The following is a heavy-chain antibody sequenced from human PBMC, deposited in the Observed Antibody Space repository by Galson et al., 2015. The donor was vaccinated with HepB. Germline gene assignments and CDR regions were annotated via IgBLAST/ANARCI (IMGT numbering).Heavy chain of an antibody. Sequence: SVKVSCKASRYTFTGYYMHWVRQAPGQGLEWMGRINPNSGDTNYAQKFQGRVTMTRDTSISTAYMELSRLRSDDTAVYYCASKGSSGWAPFDYWGQGTLVTVSS. D-gene: IGHD6-19*01. J-gene: IGHJ4*02. CDR1: RYTFTGYY. CDR3: ASKGSSGWAPFDY. CDR2: INPNSGDT. V-gene: IGHV1-2*06.